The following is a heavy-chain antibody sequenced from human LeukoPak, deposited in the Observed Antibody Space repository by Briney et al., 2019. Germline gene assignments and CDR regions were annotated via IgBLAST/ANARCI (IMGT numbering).Heavy chain of an antibody. CDR2: IYHSGST. D-gene: IGHD3-10*01. CDR3: ARAPYQLLWFGELEYD. J-gene: IGHJ4*02. V-gene: IGHV4-4*02. CDR1: GGSISSSNW. Sequence: PSETLSLTCAVSGGSISSSNWWSWVRQHPGKGREWIGEIYHSGSTNYNPSLKSRVTISVDKSKNQFSLKLSSVTAADTAVYYCARAPYQLLWFGELEYDWGQRTLVTVSS.